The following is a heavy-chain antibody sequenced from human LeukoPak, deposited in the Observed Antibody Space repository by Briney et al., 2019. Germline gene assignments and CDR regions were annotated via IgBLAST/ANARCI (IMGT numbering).Heavy chain of an antibody. CDR1: GGSISSYY. CDR2: IYTSGST. Sequence: SETLSLTCTVSGGSISSYYWSWIRQPAGKGLEWIGRIYTSGSTNYNPSLKSRVTMSVDTSKIQFSLKLSSVTAADTAVYYCARDKYSSSPRTAVLNWFDPWGQGTLVTVSS. V-gene: IGHV4-4*07. D-gene: IGHD6-13*01. CDR3: ARDKYSSSPRTAVLNWFDP. J-gene: IGHJ5*02.